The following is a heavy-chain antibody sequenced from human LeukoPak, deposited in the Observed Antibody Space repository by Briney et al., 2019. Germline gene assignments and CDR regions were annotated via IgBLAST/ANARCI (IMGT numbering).Heavy chain of an antibody. J-gene: IGHJ3*02. CDR3: AKFGLAGSGRYHDAFDI. V-gene: IGHV3-23*01. D-gene: IGHD3-10*01. Sequence: GGSLRLSCAASGFTFSSYGMTWVRQAPGRGLEWVSAISGSGGSTYYADSVKGRSTISRDNSKNTLYLQMNSLRAEDTAVYYCAKFGLAGSGRYHDAFDIWGQGTMVTVSS. CDR1: GFTFSSYG. CDR2: ISGSGGST.